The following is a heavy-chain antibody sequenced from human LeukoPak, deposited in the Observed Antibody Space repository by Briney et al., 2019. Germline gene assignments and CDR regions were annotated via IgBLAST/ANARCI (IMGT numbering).Heavy chain of an antibody. V-gene: IGHV3-33*01. D-gene: IGHD2-2*02. CDR3: ARLGFVVPAVIFDY. CDR1: GFTFSDYG. CDR2: IWYAGSNE. J-gene: IGHJ4*02. Sequence: KSGRSLRLSCAASGFTFSDYGMHWVRQAPGKGLEWVAVIWYAGSNEYYADSVKGRFTISRDTSKHTLYLQMNNLRAEDTAVYYCARLGFVVPAVIFDYWGQGTLVTVSS.